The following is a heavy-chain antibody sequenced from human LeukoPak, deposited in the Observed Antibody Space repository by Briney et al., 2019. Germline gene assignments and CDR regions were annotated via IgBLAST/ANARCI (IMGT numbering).Heavy chain of an antibody. Sequence: PGGSLRLSCAASGFTFSSYAMHWVRQAPGKGLEWGAGISYDGSNKYYADSVKGRFTISRDNSKNTLYLQMNSLRAEDTAVYYCARDGTGGRYAYFDYWGQGTLVTVSS. CDR2: ISYDGSNK. CDR1: GFTFSSYA. CDR3: ARDGTGGRYAYFDY. D-gene: IGHD2-8*02. V-gene: IGHV3-30-3*01. J-gene: IGHJ4*02.